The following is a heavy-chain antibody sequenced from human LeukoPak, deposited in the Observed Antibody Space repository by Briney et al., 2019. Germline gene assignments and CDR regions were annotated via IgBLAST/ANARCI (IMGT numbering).Heavy chain of an antibody. V-gene: IGHV1-2*02. Sequence: ASVKVSCKTSGYTFTDYYMHWVRHVPGQGLERMGWVNPNSGATNYAQKFQGRVTLTTDTSTNTAYMELNRLTSDDTAVYFCARDAAGFGGVEVPHNYFDPWGQGTLVTVSS. CDR3: ARDAAGFGGVEVPHNYFDP. J-gene: IGHJ5*02. CDR1: GYTFTDYY. D-gene: IGHD2-2*01. CDR2: VNPNSGAT.